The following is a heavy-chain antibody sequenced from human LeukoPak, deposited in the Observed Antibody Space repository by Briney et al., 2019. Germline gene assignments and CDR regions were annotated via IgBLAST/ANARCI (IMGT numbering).Heavy chain of an antibody. CDR2: VYYSGST. J-gene: IGHJ3*02. D-gene: IGHD6-13*01. Sequence: PSETLSLTCSVSGGSISSSSYHWGWIRQPPGKGLEWIGSVYYSGSTYYNPSLKSRVTMSVDTSKNQFSLKLSSVTAADTAVYYCASERAAAGRDDAFDIWGQGTMVTVSS. CDR1: GGSISSSSYH. CDR3: ASERAAAGRDDAFDI. V-gene: IGHV4-39*01.